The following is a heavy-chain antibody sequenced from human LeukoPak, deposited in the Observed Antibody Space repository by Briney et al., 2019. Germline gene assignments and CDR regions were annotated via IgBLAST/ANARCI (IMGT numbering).Heavy chain of an antibody. CDR2: ISSSSNYI. V-gene: IGHV3-21*01. Sequence: GGSLRLSCAASGFTFSIYTMNWVRQAPGKGLEWVSSISSSSNYIYYADSVKGRFTISRDNAKNSLYLQMNSLRAEDTAVYYCARDYEGSGYFGYWGQGTLVTVSS. CDR1: GFTFSIYT. J-gene: IGHJ4*02. CDR3: ARDYEGSGYFGY. D-gene: IGHD3-22*01.